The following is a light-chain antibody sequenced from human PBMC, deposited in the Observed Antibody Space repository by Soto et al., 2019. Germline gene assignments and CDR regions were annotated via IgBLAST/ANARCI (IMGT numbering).Light chain of an antibody. V-gene: IGLV1-51*02. J-gene: IGLJ1*01. Sequence: QSVLTQPPSVSAAPGQKVTISCSGSSSNIGNNYVSWYQQLPGTAPKLLIFENNKRPSGIPDRFSASKSGTSATLAITGLQPGDAADYYGGTGENSLVLPYVFGTGTKPPVL. CDR1: SSNIGNNY. CDR2: ENN. CDR3: GTGENSLVLPYV.